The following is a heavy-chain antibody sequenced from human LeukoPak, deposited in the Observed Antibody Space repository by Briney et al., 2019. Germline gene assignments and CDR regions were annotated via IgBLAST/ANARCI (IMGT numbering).Heavy chain of an antibody. V-gene: IGHV3-74*01. Sequence: GGSLRLSCAASGFTFSNYCMHWVRQAPGKGLIWISRINTDGSSTTYADSVKGRFTVSRDNAKNTLYLQMNSLRAEDTAVYFCARSGGSNQPYDYWGQGILVTVSS. D-gene: IGHD1-26*01. CDR2: INTDGSST. J-gene: IGHJ4*02. CDR1: GFTFSNYC. CDR3: ARSGGSNQPYDY.